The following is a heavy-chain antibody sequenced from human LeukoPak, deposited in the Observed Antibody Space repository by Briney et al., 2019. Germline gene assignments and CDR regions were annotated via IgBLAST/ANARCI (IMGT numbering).Heavy chain of an antibody. J-gene: IGHJ4*02. V-gene: IGHV3-73*01. CDR2: FRSKANNYAT. CDR3: TRQRDYDSSGPFDY. D-gene: IGHD3-22*01. CDR1: GFTLSGSA. Sequence: GVPLRLSCAASGFTLSGSAMHWVRQASGKGLEWVGRFRSKANNYATVYAASVKGRFTSSRDDSKNTAYLQMNSLKTEDTAVYYCTRQRDYDSSGPFDYWGQGTLVTVSS.